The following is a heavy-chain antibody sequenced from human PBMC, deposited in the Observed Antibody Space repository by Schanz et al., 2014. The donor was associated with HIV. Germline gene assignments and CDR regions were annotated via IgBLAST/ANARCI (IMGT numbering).Heavy chain of an antibody. CDR1: TFSSTFAW. CDR3: TTETVTTSYYYYGMDV. V-gene: IGHV3-15*05. J-gene: IGHJ6*02. CDR2: IKSKTDGGTT. Sequence: EVQLVQSGGGLVKPGGSLRLSCTASTFSSTFAWMSWVRQAPGKGLECVGRIKSKTDGGTTDYAAPVKGRFNISRDESKNTLYLQMSSLKTEDTAVYYCTTETVTTSYYYYGMDVWGQGTTVTVSS. D-gene: IGHD4-17*01.